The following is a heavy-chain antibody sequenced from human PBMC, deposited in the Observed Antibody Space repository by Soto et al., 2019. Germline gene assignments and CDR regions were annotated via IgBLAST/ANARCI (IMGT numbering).Heavy chain of an antibody. CDR1: GYSLTSGYH. J-gene: IGHJ4*02. CDR2: IYHSGTT. CDR3: VRVYGRSSCFFDF. D-gene: IGHD6-6*01. Sequence: SETLSLTCGVSGYSLTSGYHWGWIRQPPGKGLEWIGTIYHSGTTYYNPSLMSRVTMSVDTSKNQFSLKVTSATAADTAVYFCVRVYGRSSCFFDFWGQGTLVTVS. V-gene: IGHV4-38-2*01.